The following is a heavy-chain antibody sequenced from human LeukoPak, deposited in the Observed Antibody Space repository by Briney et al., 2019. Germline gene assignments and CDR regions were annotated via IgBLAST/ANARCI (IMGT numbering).Heavy chain of an antibody. CDR3: ARGGITMIVVDY. D-gene: IGHD3-22*01. CDR1: GFTFSSYS. J-gene: IGHJ4*02. Sequence: PGGSLRLSCAASGFTFSSYSMNWVRQAPGKGLEWVSSISSSSSYIYYADSVKGRFTISRDNAKNSLYLQMNSLRAEDTAVYYCARGGITMIVVDYWGQGTLSPSPQ. CDR2: ISSSSSYI. V-gene: IGHV3-21*01.